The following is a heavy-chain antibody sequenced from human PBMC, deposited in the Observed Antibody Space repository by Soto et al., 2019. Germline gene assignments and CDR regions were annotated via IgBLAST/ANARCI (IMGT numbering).Heavy chain of an antibody. Sequence: SETLSLTCAVYGGSFSGYYWSWIRQPPGKGLEWIGEINHSGSTNYNPSLKSRVTISVDTSKNQFSLKLSSVTAADTAVYYCARGHYDFWSGYYTKYYFDYWGQGTLVTVSS. CDR3: ARGHYDFWSGYYTKYYFDY. D-gene: IGHD3-3*01. CDR2: INHSGST. V-gene: IGHV4-34*01. J-gene: IGHJ4*02. CDR1: GGSFSGYY.